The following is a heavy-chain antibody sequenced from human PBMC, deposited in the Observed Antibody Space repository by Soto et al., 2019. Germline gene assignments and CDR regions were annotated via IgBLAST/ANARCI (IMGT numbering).Heavy chain of an antibody. D-gene: IGHD1-26*01. CDR2: ISAYNGNT. J-gene: IGHJ5*02. Sequence: ASVKVSFKASCYAFTSYGISWVRQAPGQGLEWMGWISAYNGNTNYAQKLQGRVTMTTDTSTSTAYMELRSLRSDDTAVYYCARDKVGASVIWFDPWGQGTLVTVSS. CDR1: CYAFTSYG. CDR3: ARDKVGASVIWFDP. V-gene: IGHV1-18*01.